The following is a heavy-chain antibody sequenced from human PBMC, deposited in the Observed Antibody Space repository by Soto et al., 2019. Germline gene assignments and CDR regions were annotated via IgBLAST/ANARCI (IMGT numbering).Heavy chain of an antibody. J-gene: IGHJ6*02. CDR3: AAAGTSYYGLDV. Sequence: EVQLLESRGGLVQPGGSLRLSCAASGFTFSSYAMSGVRQAPGKGLEWVSAISGSGGSTYYADSVKGRFTISRDNSKNTLYLQMNSLRAEDTAVYYCAAAGTSYYGLDVWGQGTTVTVSS. D-gene: IGHD6-13*01. CDR1: GFTFSSYA. V-gene: IGHV3-23*01. CDR2: ISGSGGST.